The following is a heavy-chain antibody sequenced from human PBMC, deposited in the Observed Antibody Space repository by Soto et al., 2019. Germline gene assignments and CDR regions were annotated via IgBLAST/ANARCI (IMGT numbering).Heavy chain of an antibody. J-gene: IGHJ3*02. CDR2: IIPIFGTA. CDR3: ASGSSGYLNAFDI. V-gene: IGHV1-69*13. CDR1: GGTFSSYA. Sequence: SVKVSCKASGGTFSSYAISWVRQAPGQGLEWMGGIIPIFGTANYAQKFQGRVTITADESTSTAYMELSSLRSEDTAVYYCASGSSGYLNAFDIWGQGTMVTVPS. D-gene: IGHD3-22*01.